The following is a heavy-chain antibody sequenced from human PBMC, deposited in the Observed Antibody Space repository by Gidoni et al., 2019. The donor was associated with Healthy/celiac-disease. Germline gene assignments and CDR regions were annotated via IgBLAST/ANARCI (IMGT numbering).Heavy chain of an antibody. V-gene: IGHV3-7*03. CDR2: IQQDGSEK. J-gene: IGHJ4*02. D-gene: IGHD3-16*02. Sequence: MSWVRQAPGKGLEWVANIQQDGSEKYYVDAVKGRFTISRDNAKNSLYLQMNSLRAEDTAVYYCARNVLGDYVWGSSRYRYFDYWGQGTLVTVSS. CDR3: ARNVLGDYVWGSSRYRYFDY.